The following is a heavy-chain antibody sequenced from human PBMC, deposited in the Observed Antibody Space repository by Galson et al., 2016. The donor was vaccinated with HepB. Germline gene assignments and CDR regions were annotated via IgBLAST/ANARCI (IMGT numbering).Heavy chain of an antibody. CDR1: GFTYSSYD. D-gene: IGHD6-19*01. CDR2: IRSGGDT. Sequence: SLRLSCAASGFTYSSYDMHWVRQAPGKGLECVAAIRSGGDTFYAGSVKGRFTISRENAKNSLYLQMNSLRGGDTAVYYCVRDLRVAGRYYYGMDVWGQGTTVTVSS. CDR3: VRDLRVAGRYYYGMDV. J-gene: IGHJ6*02. V-gene: IGHV3-13*01.